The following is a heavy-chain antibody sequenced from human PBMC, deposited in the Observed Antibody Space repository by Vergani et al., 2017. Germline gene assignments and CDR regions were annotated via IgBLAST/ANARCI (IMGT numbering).Heavy chain of an antibody. D-gene: IGHD2/OR15-2a*01. CDR3: ARXRVLRGDYYYYMDV. V-gene: IGHV3-30-3*01. J-gene: IGHJ6*03. Sequence: QVQLVESGGGVVKPGRSLRLSCAASGFTFNNYAIHWVRQAPGKGLEWVAVISYDGSNKYYADSVKGRFTISRDNSKNTLYLQMNSLRAEDTAVYYCARXRVLRGDYYYYMDVWGKGTTVTVSS. CDR2: ISYDGSNK. CDR1: GFTFNNYA.